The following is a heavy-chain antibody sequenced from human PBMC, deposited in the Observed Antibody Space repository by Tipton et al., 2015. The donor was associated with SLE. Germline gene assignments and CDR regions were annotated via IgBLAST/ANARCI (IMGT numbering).Heavy chain of an antibody. D-gene: IGHD6-6*01. J-gene: IGHJ1*01. V-gene: IGHV3-11*01. CDR1: GFTFSDYY. CDR3: ARAHSSSGGYFQH. Sequence: SLRLSCAASGFTFSDYYMSWIRQAPGKGLEWVSYISSSGSTIYYADSVKGRFTISRDNAKNSLYLQMNSLRAEDTALYYCARAHSSSGGYFQHWGQGPLVTVSS. CDR2: ISSSGSTI.